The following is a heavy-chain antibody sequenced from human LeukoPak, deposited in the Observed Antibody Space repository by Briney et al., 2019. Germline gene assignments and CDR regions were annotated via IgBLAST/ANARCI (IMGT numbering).Heavy chain of an antibody. CDR3: VRDAVTAY. J-gene: IGHJ4*02. Sequence: GGSLRLSCAASGFTFGEFWMSWVRQAPGKGLEWLANIKEDGSKKYYVDSVKGRFTISRDNAKNSLFLQMNSLRNEDTAVYYCVRDAVTAYWGQGTLVTVSS. D-gene: IGHD2-21*02. CDR2: IKEDGSKK. CDR1: GFTFGEFW. V-gene: IGHV3-7*01.